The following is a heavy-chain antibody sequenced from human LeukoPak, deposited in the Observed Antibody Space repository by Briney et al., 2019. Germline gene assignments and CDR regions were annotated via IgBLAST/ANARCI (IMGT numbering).Heavy chain of an antibody. CDR1: GYNFATYW. V-gene: IGHV5-51*01. D-gene: IGHD4-17*01. CDR2: IYPGDSDI. CDR3: ARRNYGDYIDSFDI. Sequence: GESLKISCKGSGYNFATYWIGWVRQMPEKGLEWMGIIYPGDSDIRYSPSFQRQVTISADKSISTAYLQWSSLKASDTAMYYCARRNYGDYIDSFDIWGQGTMVTVSS. J-gene: IGHJ3*02.